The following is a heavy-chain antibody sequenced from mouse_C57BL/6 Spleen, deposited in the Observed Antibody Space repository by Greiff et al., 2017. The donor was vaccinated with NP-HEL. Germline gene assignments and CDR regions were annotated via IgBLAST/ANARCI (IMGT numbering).Heavy chain of an antibody. Sequence: FPGNKLEYIGYTFYSGITYYNPSLESRTYITRDTSKNQFSLKLSSVTTEDTATYYCARVYYSNYVGYAMDYWGQGTSVTVSS. J-gene: IGHJ4*01. CDR2: TFYSGIT. D-gene: IGHD2-5*01. CDR3: ARVYYSNYVGYAMDY. V-gene: IGHV3-3*01.